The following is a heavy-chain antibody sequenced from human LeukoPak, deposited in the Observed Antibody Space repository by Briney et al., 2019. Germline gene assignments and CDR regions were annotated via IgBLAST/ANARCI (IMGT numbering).Heavy chain of an antibody. V-gene: IGHV4-61*05. Sequence: SETLSLTCTVSGGSIRSSYYYWGWIRQPPGKGLEWIGYIYYSGSTNYNPSLKSRVTISVDTSKNQFSLKLSSVTAADTAVYYCARVLAYCGGDCYPLDYWGQGTLVTVSS. J-gene: IGHJ4*02. D-gene: IGHD2-21*02. CDR2: IYYSGST. CDR1: GGSIRSSYYY. CDR3: ARVLAYCGGDCYPLDY.